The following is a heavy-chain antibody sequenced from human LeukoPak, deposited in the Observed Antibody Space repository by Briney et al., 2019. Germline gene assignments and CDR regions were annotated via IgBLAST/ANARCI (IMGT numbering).Heavy chain of an antibody. CDR3: AKWGYCGGDCYWSETS. J-gene: IGHJ5*02. CDR2: IRYDGSNK. D-gene: IGHD2-21*01. CDR1: GFTFSSYG. V-gene: IGHV3-30*02. Sequence: GGSLRLSCAASGFTFSSYGMHWVRQAPGKGLEWVASIRYDGSNKYYADSVKGRFTISRDNSKNTLYLQMNSLRAEDTAVYCCAKWGYCGGDCYWSETSWGQGALVTVSS.